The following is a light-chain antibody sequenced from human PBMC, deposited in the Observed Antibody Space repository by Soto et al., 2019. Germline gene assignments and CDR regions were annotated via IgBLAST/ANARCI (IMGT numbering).Light chain of an antibody. CDR3: GTWDSSLSAGI. V-gene: IGLV1-51*01. J-gene: IGLJ2*01. Sequence: HSVLTQPPSVSAAPGQTVTMSCSGSSSNIGNNYVSWYQQLPGTAPKLLIYDNDKRPSGIPDRFSGPKSGTSATLGITGLQTGDEADYYCGTWDSSLSAGIFGGGTKLTVL. CDR1: SSNIGNNY. CDR2: DND.